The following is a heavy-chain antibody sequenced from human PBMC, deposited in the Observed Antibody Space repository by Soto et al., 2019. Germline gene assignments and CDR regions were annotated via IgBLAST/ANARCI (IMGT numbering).Heavy chain of an antibody. CDR2: INAGIGNT. Sequence: QVQRVQSGAEVKKPGASVKVSCKASGYTFTSSSVHWVRQAPGQRLEWMGWINAGIGNTKQSQKFQGRVILTRDTSASTAYMELSSLRSEDTAVYYCAVGYSGYDYAFDIWGHGTMVTVSS. V-gene: IGHV1-3*01. D-gene: IGHD5-12*01. CDR3: AVGYSGYDYAFDI. CDR1: GYTFTSSS. J-gene: IGHJ3*02.